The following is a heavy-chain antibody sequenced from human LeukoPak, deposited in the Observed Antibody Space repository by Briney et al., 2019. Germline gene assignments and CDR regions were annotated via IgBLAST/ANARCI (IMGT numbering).Heavy chain of an antibody. J-gene: IGHJ2*01. CDR2: IIPIFGTA. CDR1: GGTFSSYA. CDR3: ARCPRVDTGLIGWYFDL. V-gene: IGHV1-69*01. Sequence: SVKVSCKASGGTFSSYAISWVRQAPGQGLEWMGGIIPIFGTANYAQKFQGRVTITADESTSTAYMELSSLSSEDTAVYYCARCPRVDTGLIGWYFDLWGRGTLVTVSS. D-gene: IGHD5-18*01.